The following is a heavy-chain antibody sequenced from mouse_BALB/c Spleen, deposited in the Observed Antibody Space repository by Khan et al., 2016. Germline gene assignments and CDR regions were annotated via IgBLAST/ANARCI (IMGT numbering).Heavy chain of an antibody. CDR1: GFNITDTY. D-gene: IGHD2-4*01. Sequence: VQLQQSGAELVKPGASVKLSCTASGFNITDTYMHWVKQRPEQGLEWIGRIDPANGNTKYDPKFQGKVTITADTSSNTAYLQLSSLTSEDTTVYDCARSPYDYDVGFAYWGQGTLVTVSA. CDR3: ARSPYDYDVGFAY. CDR2: IDPANGNT. V-gene: IGHV14-3*02. J-gene: IGHJ3*01.